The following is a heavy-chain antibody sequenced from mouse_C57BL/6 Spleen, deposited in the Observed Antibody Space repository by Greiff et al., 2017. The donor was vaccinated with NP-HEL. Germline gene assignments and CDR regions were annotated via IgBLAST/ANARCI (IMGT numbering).Heavy chain of an antibody. Sequence: QVQLQQSGAELARPGASVKLSCKASGYTFTSYGISWVKQRTGQGLEWIGEIYPSSGSTYYNEKFKGKATLTADKSSSTAYMELRSLTSEDSAVYVWARCDGAQDDYYAMDYWGQGTSVTVSA. CDR2: IYPSSGST. CDR3: ARCDGAQDDYYAMDY. CDR1: GYTFTSYG. V-gene: IGHV1-81*01. J-gene: IGHJ4*01. D-gene: IGHD3-2*02.